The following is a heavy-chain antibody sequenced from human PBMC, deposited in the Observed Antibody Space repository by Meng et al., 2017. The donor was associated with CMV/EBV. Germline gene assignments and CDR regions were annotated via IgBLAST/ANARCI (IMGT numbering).Heavy chain of an antibody. CDR2: IYSDGINT. D-gene: IGHD4-17*01. CDR1: GFTFSSYA. Sequence: GESLKISCAASGFTFSSYAMTWVRQAPGKRLEWVSVIYSDGINTYYADSVKGRFTIYRDDSKNMLYLQMNSLRVEDTAVYYCAKDRRYGDSQYFYGLGVWGQGTTVTVSS. J-gene: IGHJ6*02. CDR3: AKDRRYGDSQYFYGLGV. V-gene: IGHV3-23*03.